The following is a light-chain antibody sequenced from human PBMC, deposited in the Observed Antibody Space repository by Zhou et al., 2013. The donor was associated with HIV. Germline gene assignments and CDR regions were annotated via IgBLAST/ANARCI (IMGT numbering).Light chain of an antibody. CDR2: GAS. V-gene: IGKV3-20*01. J-gene: IGKJ4*01. Sequence: IVLTQSPGTLSLSPGERATLSCRASQSIRSNYLAWYQQKPGQAPRPLIFGASSRATGIPDRFSGSGSGTDFTLTISRLEPEDFAVYYCQQYGVSPPVTFGGGTKVEIK. CDR3: QQYGVSPPVT. CDR1: QSIRSNY.